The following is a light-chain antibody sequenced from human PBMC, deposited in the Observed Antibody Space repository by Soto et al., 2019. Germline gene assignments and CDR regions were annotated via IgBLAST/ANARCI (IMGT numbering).Light chain of an antibody. V-gene: IGKV2D-29*02. CDR3: MQSTQLPPT. J-gene: IGKJ5*01. CDR1: QILLHITGDTF. CDR2: EVS. Sequence: DVVMTQTPLSLSVAPGQPASMSCKGSQILLHITGDTFLFWYLQKPGQSPQLLIYEVSTRVSGVPDRFSGSGSGTDFTLEISRVETDDVGIYYCMQSTQLPPTFGQGTRLE.